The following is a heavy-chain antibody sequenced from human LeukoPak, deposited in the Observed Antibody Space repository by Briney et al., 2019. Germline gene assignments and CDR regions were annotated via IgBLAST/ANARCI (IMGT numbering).Heavy chain of an antibody. J-gene: IGHJ4*02. CDR1: GGSISSSTYY. CDR2: IYYGGST. D-gene: IGHD4-17*01. V-gene: IGHV4-39*02. CDR3: ARDYGDYAFDS. Sequence: SETLSLTCSVSGGSISSSTYYWGWIRQPPGQGLDWIGNIYYGGSTYYNPSLKSRVTISADTSKNQFSLKLTSVTAADTAVYYCARDYGDYAFDSWGQGTLVTVSS.